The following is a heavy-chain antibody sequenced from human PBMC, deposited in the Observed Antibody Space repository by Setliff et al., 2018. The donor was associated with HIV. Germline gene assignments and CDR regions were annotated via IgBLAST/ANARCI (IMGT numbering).Heavy chain of an antibody. Sequence: SVKVSCKASGYTFSNRYLHWVRQAPGQALEWMGWITPFNGYRRYSPKLQGRVTITKDTSANTAYMELRGLRSEDTAVYYCARWCAAAGCYPAIYHFDSWGQGTLVTVSS. CDR3: ARWCAAAGCYPAIYHFDS. CDR1: GYTFSNRY. CDR2: ITPFNGYR. J-gene: IGHJ4*02. V-gene: IGHV1-45*02. D-gene: IGHD2-2*01.